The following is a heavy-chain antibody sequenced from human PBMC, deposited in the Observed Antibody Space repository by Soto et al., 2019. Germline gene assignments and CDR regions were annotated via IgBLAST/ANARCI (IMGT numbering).Heavy chain of an antibody. D-gene: IGHD6-19*01. CDR1: GFTFGRYF. CDR2: ISDSGGST. CDR3: AKVEEQWLGVHGMDV. J-gene: IGHJ6*02. V-gene: IGHV3-23*01. Sequence: SGGSLRLSCAASGFTFGRYFMTWVRQAPGKGLEWVSAISDSGGSTYYADSVKGRFTISRDNSKNTLSLEMNSLRAEDTAIYYCAKVEEQWLGVHGMDVWGQGTTVTVSS.